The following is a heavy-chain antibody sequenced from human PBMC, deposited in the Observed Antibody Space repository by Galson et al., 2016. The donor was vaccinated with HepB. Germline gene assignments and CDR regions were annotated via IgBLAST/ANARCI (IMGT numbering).Heavy chain of an antibody. CDR1: GFTFSNDW. V-gene: IGHV3-74*01. CDR2: IDSDGSRI. CDR3: ARHIGGLGYFDY. D-gene: IGHD1-26*01. Sequence: CAGSGFTFSNDWMHWVRQAPGKGLMWVSRIDSDGSRITYAESVKGRFTISRDNAKNTLYLQMNGLRVEDTAVYYCARHIGGLGYFDYWGQGTLVTVSS. J-gene: IGHJ4*02.